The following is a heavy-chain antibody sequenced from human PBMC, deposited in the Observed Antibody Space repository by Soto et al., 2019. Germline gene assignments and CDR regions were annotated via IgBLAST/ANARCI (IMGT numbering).Heavy chain of an antibody. D-gene: IGHD2-15*01. CDR2: IFWNDAK. Sequence: QIALKESGPTLVKPSQTLTLTCTFSGFSFSTTGAGVGWIRQPPGKALEWLALIFWNDAKRYSPSLRSRLTIIKDTSKNQVVLTMTNVDTVDTDTYYCAYRRGGSSSGGNFDYWGQGTPVTVYS. CDR3: AYRRGGSSSGGNFDY. CDR1: GFSFSTTGAG. J-gene: IGHJ4*02. V-gene: IGHV2-5*01.